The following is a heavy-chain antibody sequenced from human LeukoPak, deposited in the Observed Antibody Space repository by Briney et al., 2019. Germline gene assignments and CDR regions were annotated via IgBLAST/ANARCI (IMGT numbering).Heavy chain of an antibody. CDR2: ISYTGHT. CDR3: ARTAKYYYGSETYYFFDY. V-gene: IGHV4-39*01. CDR1: GGSITSDSDY. D-gene: IGHD3-10*01. Sequence: SETLSLTCTVSGGSITSDSDYWGWIRQPPGKGLEWVASISYTGHTQYNPSLKSRVTISIDTSKHQFSLKMASVTAADTAVYYCARTAKYYYGSETYYFFDYWGQGTLVTVSS. J-gene: IGHJ4*02.